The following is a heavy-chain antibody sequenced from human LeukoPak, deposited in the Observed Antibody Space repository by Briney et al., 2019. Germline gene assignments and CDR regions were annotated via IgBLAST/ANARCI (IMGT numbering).Heavy chain of an antibody. Sequence: ASVKVSCKASGYTFTGYYMHWVRQAPGQGLEWMGWISAYNGNTNYAQKLQGRVTMTTDTSTSTAYMELRSPRSDDTAVYYCARLYSWNYVVGYYYYMDVWGKGTTVTVSS. CDR2: ISAYNGNT. J-gene: IGHJ6*03. V-gene: IGHV1-18*04. D-gene: IGHD1-7*01. CDR1: GYTFTGYY. CDR3: ARLYSWNYVVGYYYYMDV.